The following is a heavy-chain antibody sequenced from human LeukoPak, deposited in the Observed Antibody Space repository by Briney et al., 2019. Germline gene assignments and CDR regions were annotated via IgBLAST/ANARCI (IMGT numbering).Heavy chain of an antibody. CDR1: GGSISSYY. Sequence: SETLSLTCTVSGGSISSYYWSWIRQPPGKGLEWIGYIYTSGSTNYNPSLKSRVTMSVDTSKNQFSLKLSSVTAADTAVYYCARDAYDSSGGERFDPWGQGTLVTVSS. CDR3: ARDAYDSSGGERFDP. V-gene: IGHV4-4*08. CDR2: IYTSGST. D-gene: IGHD3-22*01. J-gene: IGHJ5*02.